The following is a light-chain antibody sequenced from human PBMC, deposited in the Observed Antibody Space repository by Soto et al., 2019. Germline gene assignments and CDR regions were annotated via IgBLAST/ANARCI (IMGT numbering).Light chain of an antibody. CDR2: DAS. Sequence: DIQMTPSPSSLSASIGDRVTITCRASQGISNSLAWYQQKPGKGPSLLIYDASTLQSGVPSRFSGSGSGTDFTLTISSLQPEDVATYYCQKYKSAPYTFGPGTKVDIK. CDR1: QGISNS. J-gene: IGKJ3*01. V-gene: IGKV1-27*01. CDR3: QKYKSAPYT.